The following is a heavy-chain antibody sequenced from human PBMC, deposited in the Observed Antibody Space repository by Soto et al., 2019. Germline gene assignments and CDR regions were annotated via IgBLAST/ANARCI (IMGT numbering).Heavy chain of an antibody. V-gene: IGHV3-30*03. Sequence: GSLRLSCAASGFTFSSYGMHWVRQAPGKGLEWVAVISYDGSNRYYGDSVKGRFTISRDNSKNTLYLQMNSLRAEDTAVYYSASTWSGYYYFDSWGQGTLVTVSS. CDR1: GFTFSSYG. J-gene: IGHJ4*02. CDR2: ISYDGSNR. D-gene: IGHD3-3*01. CDR3: ASTWSGYYYFDS.